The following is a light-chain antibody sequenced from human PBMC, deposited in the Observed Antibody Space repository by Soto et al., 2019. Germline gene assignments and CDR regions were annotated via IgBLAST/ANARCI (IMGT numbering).Light chain of an antibody. CDR2: EVN. CDR3: TSYTSSNTPV. J-gene: IGLJ3*02. V-gene: IGLV2-14*01. Sequence: ALTQPASVSGSPGQSITISCTGTSSDVGGYNYVSWYQQHPGKAPKLMIYEVNNRPSGVSNRFSGSKSGNTASLTISGLQAEDEADYYCTSYTSSNTPVFGGGTKVTVL. CDR1: SSDVGGYNY.